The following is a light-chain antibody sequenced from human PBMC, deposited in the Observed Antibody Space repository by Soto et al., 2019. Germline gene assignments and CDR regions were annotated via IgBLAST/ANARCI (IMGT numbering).Light chain of an antibody. V-gene: IGKV3-20*01. Sequence: IVLTQSPCTLCSSPGERTTLSCRASQSISRYLAWYQQKPGQGPRLLIYGASSRATGTPDRFSGSGYGTDFTLTINRLETEDFALYYCQQYGSSPPTFGQGTKVDIK. CDR2: GAS. CDR1: QSISRY. CDR3: QQYGSSPPT. J-gene: IGKJ1*01.